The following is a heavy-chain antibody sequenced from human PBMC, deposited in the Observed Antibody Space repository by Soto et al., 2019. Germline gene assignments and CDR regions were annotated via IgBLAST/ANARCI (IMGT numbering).Heavy chain of an antibody. J-gene: IGHJ5*02. CDR2: IIPIFGTA. Sequence: GASVKVSCKASGGTFSSYAISWVRQAPGQGLEWMGGIIPIFGTANYAQKFQGRVTITADESTSTAYMELSSLRSEDTAVYYCARVRFGGNWFDPWGQGTLVTVSS. CDR3: ARVRFGGNWFDP. V-gene: IGHV1-69*13. D-gene: IGHD3-10*01. CDR1: GGTFSSYA.